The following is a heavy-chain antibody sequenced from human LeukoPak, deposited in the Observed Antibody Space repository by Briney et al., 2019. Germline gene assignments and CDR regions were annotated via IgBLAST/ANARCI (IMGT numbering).Heavy chain of an antibody. V-gene: IGHV4-31*03. CDR3: ARDRGELTVAGHFDS. Sequence: SETLPLTCSVSGGSISGGVYSWNWIPQHPGRGLEWLGYNCSSGHSYYNPSLKSRVSISVDTSTNQLSLKLRSVTAADAAVYYCARDRGELTVAGHFDSGGRGTLVPVSS. J-gene: IGHJ4*02. CDR2: NCSSGHS. CDR1: GGSISGGVYS. D-gene: IGHD3-16*01.